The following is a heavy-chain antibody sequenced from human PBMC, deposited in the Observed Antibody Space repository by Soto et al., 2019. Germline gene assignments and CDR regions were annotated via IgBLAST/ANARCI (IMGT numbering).Heavy chain of an antibody. V-gene: IGHV1-69*12. CDR3: ASGVDESGAYYYCGIDV. D-gene: IGHD2-8*01. CDR2: SIPIFGTA. CDR1: GGTFSNYT. Sequence: QVQLVQSGAEVKKPGSSVKVSCKASGGTFSNYTITWVRQAPGQGLEWMGGSIPIFGTANYAQNFQGRVRITADESTSTAYRELSSLRSGDTAVYYCASGVDESGAYYYCGIDVWGEGTTVTVS. J-gene: IGHJ6*02.